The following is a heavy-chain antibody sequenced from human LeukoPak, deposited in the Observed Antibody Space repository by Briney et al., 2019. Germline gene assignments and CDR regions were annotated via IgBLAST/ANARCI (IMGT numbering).Heavy chain of an antibody. CDR3: AKDKWFGESHDY. CDR2: ISGSGGST. D-gene: IGHD3-10*01. V-gene: IGHV3-23*01. J-gene: IGHJ4*02. CDR1: GFTFSSYA. Sequence: GALRLSCAAPGFTFSSYAMSWVRQAPGKGLEWVSAISGSGGSTYYADSVKGRFTISRDNSKNTLYLQMNSLRAEDTAVYYCAKDKWFGESHDYWGQGTLVTVSS.